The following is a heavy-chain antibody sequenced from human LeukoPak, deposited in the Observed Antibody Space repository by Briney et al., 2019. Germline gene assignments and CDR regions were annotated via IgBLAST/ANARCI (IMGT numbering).Heavy chain of an antibody. CDR3: ARPQTYYYDSSGYLYWFDP. V-gene: IGHV4-39*01. Sequence: SETLSLTCTVSGGSISSGSYYWGWIRQPPGKGLEWIGSIYYSGSTYYNPSLKSRVTISVDTSKNQFSLKLSSVTAADTAVYYCARPQTYYYDSSGYLYWFDPWGQGTLVTVSS. J-gene: IGHJ5*02. CDR1: GGSISSGSYY. D-gene: IGHD3-22*01. CDR2: IYYSGST.